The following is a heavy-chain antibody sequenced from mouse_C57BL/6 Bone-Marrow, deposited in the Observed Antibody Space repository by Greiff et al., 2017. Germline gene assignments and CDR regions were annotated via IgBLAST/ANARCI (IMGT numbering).Heavy chain of an antibody. Sequence: EVKLEESGGGLVQPGGSMKLSCAASGFTFSDAWMDWVRQSPEKGLEWVAEIRNKANNHATYYAESVKGRFTISREDSKSSVYLQMNSLRAEDTGIYYCTRRRDYGDFDYWGQGTTLTVSS. V-gene: IGHV6-6*01. J-gene: IGHJ2*01. CDR3: TRRRDYGDFDY. CDR1: GFTFSDAW. CDR2: IRNKANNHAT. D-gene: IGHD2-4*01.